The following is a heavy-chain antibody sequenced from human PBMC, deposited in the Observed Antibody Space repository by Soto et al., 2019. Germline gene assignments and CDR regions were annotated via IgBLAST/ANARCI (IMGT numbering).Heavy chain of an antibody. CDR2: ISSSSSFI. Sequence: SLRLSCAASGFTLSSYSMDWVRQAPGKGLQWVSSISSSSSFIYYADSVKGRFTISRDNAKNSLYLQMNSLRAEDTAVYYCARGLGYSNSGLGYWGQGTLVTVSS. D-gene: IGHD4-4*01. CDR3: ARGLGYSNSGLGY. V-gene: IGHV3-21*01. J-gene: IGHJ4*02. CDR1: GFTLSSYS.